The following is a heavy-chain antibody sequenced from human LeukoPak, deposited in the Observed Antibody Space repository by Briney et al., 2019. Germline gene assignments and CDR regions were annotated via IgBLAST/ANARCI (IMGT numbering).Heavy chain of an antibody. V-gene: IGHV4-59*01. Sequence: PSETLSLTCLVSGDSTSRNYWTWVRQPPGKGLEWIGYISHTGATTYNPALESRLTISVDTANNQFSLKLRSMTAADTAIYYCARLLGATWFDPWGQGTLATVSS. J-gene: IGHJ5*02. D-gene: IGHD1-26*01. CDR3: ARLLGATWFDP. CDR1: GDSTSRNY. CDR2: ISHTGAT.